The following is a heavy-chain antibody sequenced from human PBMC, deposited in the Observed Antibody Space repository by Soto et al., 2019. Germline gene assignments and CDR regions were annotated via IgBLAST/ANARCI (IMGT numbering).Heavy chain of an antibody. V-gene: IGHV3-21*01. CDR2: ISSSSSYI. CDR3: AXEPHAYYPTYYYYGMDV. J-gene: IGHJ6*02. CDR1: GFTFSGYS. Sequence: GESLRLSCAASGFTFSGYSMNWVRQAPGKGLEWVSSISSSSSYIYYADSVKGRFTISRDNAKNSLYLQMNSLRAVDTAVYYCAXEPHAYYPTYYYYGMDVWGQGTTVTVSS. D-gene: IGHD3-10*01.